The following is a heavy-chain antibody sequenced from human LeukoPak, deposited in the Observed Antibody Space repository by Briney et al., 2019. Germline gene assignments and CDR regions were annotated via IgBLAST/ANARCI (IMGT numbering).Heavy chain of an antibody. J-gene: IGHJ4*02. CDR1: GFTFSSYA. D-gene: IGHD5-24*01. Sequence: GGSLRLSCAASGFTFSSYAMSWVRQAPGKGLEWVSAISWNSGSIGYADSVKGRFTISRDNAKNSLYLQMNSLRAEDTALYYCAKEGDGYPYYFDYWGQGTLVTVSS. V-gene: IGHV3-9*01. CDR3: AKEGDGYPYYFDY. CDR2: ISWNSGSI.